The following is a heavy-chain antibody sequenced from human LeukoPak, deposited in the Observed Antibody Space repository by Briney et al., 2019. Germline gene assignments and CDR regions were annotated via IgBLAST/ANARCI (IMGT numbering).Heavy chain of an antibody. CDR3: ARASIAVAGTGYYYYYMDV. V-gene: IGHV4-39*07. D-gene: IGHD6-19*01. Sequence: SEALSLTCTVSGGSISTSNYYWGWIRQPPGKGLEWIGNIFYSGSTYYSPSLRSRVTISVDTSKNQFSLKLSSVTAADTAVYYCARASIAVAGTGYYYYYMDVWGKGTTVTVSS. CDR2: IFYSGST. J-gene: IGHJ6*03. CDR1: GGSISTSNYY.